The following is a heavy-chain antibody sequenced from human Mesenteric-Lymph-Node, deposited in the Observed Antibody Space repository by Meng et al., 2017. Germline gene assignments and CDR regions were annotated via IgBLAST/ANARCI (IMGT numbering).Heavy chain of an antibody. V-gene: IGHV1-3*01. D-gene: IGHD3-9*01. CDR3: ARDRPYFDSNWFDP. Sequence: QVQLVQSGAELKKPGASVKVSCKASGYTFTSYGIHWVRQAPGQGLEWMGWINVGIDKRKYSQKFQGRVTITRDTSASTAYMEVSSLRSEDTAVYYCARDRPYFDSNWFDPWGQGTLVTVSS. J-gene: IGHJ5*02. CDR2: INVGIDKR. CDR1: GYTFTSYG.